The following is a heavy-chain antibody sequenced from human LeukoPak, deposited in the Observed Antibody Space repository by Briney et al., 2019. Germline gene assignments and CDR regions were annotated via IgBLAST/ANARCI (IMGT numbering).Heavy chain of an antibody. J-gene: IGHJ3*02. D-gene: IGHD2-15*01. CDR1: GDSISSYY. V-gene: IGHV4-59*12. CDR2: IYYSGST. CDR3: ARRYCSGGSCYSWAFDI. Sequence: PSETLSLTCTVTGDSISSYYWSWIRQPPGKGLEWIGYIYYSGSTNYSPSLKSRVIISVDTSRNQFSLKLGSVTAADTAVYYCARRYCSGGSCYSWAFDIWGQGTMVTVSS.